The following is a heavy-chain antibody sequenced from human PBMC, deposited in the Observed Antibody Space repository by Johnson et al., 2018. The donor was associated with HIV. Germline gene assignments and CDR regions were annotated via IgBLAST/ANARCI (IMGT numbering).Heavy chain of an antibody. CDR2: IKQDGSEK. CDR3: ARDAPRYSFDI. V-gene: IGHV3-7*01. CDR1: GFTFSNYW. J-gene: IGHJ3*02. Sequence: VQLVESGGALVQPGGSLRLSCAASGFTFSNYWMTWVRQAPGKGLELVANIKQDGSEKYYVDSVKGRFTISRDNAKNSLYLQMNSLRAEDTAVYYCARDAPRYSFDIWGQGTMVTVSS. D-gene: IGHD2-21*01.